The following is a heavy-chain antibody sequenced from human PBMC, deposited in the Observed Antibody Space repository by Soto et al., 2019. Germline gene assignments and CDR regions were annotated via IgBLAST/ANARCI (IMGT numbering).Heavy chain of an antibody. D-gene: IGHD2-21*02. CDR1: GFMFNSYA. Sequence: EVQLVESGGGLVQPGGSLRLSCAASGFMFNSYAMHWVRQAPGKGLEYVSAISSLGDSTFYANSVKDRFTISRDNSKNTLYLQMGSLRAKDMAVYYCARRTAGWYFDLWGRGTLVTVSS. J-gene: IGHJ2*01. CDR3: ARRTAGWYFDL. CDR2: ISSLGDST. V-gene: IGHV3-64*01.